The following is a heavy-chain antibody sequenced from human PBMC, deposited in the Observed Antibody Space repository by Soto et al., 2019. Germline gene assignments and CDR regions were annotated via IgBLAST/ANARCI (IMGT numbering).Heavy chain of an antibody. J-gene: IGHJ3*02. CDR2: IFDSGIT. Sequence: PSETLSLTCTVSGGSISSGSYYRSWIRQHPGKGLEWIGYIFDSGITYYNPSRKSRVSISIYTSENEFSSTLSSVTAADTAVFYCARLFAYYDKEPGAFDIWGHGTMVSPSS. CDR3: ARLFAYYDKEPGAFDI. CDR1: GGSISSGSYY. D-gene: IGHD3-16*01. V-gene: IGHV4-30-4*08.